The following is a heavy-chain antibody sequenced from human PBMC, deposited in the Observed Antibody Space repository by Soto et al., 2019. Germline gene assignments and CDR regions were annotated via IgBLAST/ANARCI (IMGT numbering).Heavy chain of an antibody. CDR1: GGSISSGDYY. CDR3: ARGSDILTGHDYGMDV. J-gene: IGHJ6*02. D-gene: IGHD3-9*01. V-gene: IGHV4-30-4*01. CDR2: IYYSGST. Sequence: QVQLQESGPGLVKPSQTLSLTCSVSGGSISSGDYYWSWIRQPPGKGLEWIGYIYYSGSTYYNPSLKSRVTISVDTSKNQFSLKLSSVTAADTAVYYCARGSDILTGHDYGMDVWGQGTTVTVSS.